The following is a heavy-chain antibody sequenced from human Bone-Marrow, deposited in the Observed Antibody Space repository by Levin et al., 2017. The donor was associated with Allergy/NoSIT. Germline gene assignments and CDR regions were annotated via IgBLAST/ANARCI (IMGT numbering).Heavy chain of an antibody. Sequence: GGSLRLSCAASGFTFSTYEMNWVRQTPAKGLEWVSHISSSADTIYYADSVTGRFTISRDNAKNSLYLQMNSLRAEDTAVYYCATLFGNAWGQGTTVTVSS. J-gene: IGHJ6*02. CDR2: ISSSADTI. CDR3: ATLFGNA. CDR1: GFTFSTYE. V-gene: IGHV3-48*03. D-gene: IGHD3-16*01.